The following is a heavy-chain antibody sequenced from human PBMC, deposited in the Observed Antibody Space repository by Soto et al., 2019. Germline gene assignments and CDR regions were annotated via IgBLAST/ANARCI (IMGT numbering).Heavy chain of an antibody. D-gene: IGHD6-13*01. CDR1: GFTFSSYA. J-gene: IGHJ4*02. V-gene: IGHV3-48*03. CDR3: ARFKSYTSAWSY. CDR2: ISSSGSAV. Sequence: GGSLSLSCAASGFTFSSYAMSWVRQAPGKGLEWISYISSSGSAVYYADSVKGRFTIPKDNAKNSVFLNLNSLRAEDASVYYCARFKSYTSAWSYGGQGTLVTVSS.